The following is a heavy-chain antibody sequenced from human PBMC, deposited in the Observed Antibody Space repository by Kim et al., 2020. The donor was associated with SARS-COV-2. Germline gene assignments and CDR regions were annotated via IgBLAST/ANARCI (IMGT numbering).Heavy chain of an antibody. CDR1: GFIFSNYA. J-gene: IGHJ4*02. V-gene: IGHV3-30-3*01. Sequence: GGSLRLSCAASGFIFSNYAMHWVRLAPGKGLEWVALISYDGSNKYYGDSVKGRFTISRDNSKNTLSLQMNSLRAEDTAVYYCARASGSYDFWGQGTLVTVSS. D-gene: IGHD1-26*01. CDR2: ISYDGSNK. CDR3: ARASGSYDF.